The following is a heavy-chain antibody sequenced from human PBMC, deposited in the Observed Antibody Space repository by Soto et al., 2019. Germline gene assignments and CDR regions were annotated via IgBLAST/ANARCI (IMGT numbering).Heavy chain of an antibody. D-gene: IGHD1-1*01. CDR3: ATSQKGYNWNYFDH. J-gene: IGHJ4*02. CDR2: VFHTGFT. CDR1: GGSGSCSCYY. Sequence: SETLSFTCAVSGGSGSCSCYYWAWLRHSPGKGPEWIGSVFHTGFTSYNPSLESRVSVSVDTSKSQFSLKLSAVTASDTAVYYCATSQKGYNWNYFDHWGQGALVTVSS. V-gene: IGHV4-39*01.